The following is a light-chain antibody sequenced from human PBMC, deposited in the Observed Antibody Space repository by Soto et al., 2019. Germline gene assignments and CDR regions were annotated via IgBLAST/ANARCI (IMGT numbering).Light chain of an antibody. V-gene: IGLV4-69*01. CDR3: QTWGTGIHV. CDR1: SGHSSYA. Sequence: QLVLTQSPSASASLGASVKLTCTLSSGHSSYAIAWHQQQPEKGPRYLMKLNSDGSHSKGDGIPDRFSGSSSGAVRYLTISRLQSEDEADYYCQTWGTGIHVFGGGTKLTVL. CDR2: LNSDGSH. J-gene: IGLJ3*02.